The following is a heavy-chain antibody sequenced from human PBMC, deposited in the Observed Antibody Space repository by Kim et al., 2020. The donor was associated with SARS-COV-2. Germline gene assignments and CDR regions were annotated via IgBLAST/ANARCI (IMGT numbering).Heavy chain of an antibody. J-gene: IGHJ3*02. D-gene: IGHD2-2*01. CDR3: AKGLVPAAIRGLGAFDI. Sequence: VKGRFTISRDNSKNTLYLQMNSLRAEDTAVYYCAKGLVPAAIRGLGAFDIWGQGTMVTVSS. V-gene: IGHV3-33*06.